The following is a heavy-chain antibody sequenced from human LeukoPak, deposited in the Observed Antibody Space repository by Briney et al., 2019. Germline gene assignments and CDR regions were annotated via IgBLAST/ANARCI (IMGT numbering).Heavy chain of an antibody. V-gene: IGHV3-33*01. Sequence: GGSLRLSCAASGYIFSNYGMHWVRQAPGKRLEWVAVIWNDGSETFHADSVKGRFRIARDNSKNTLYLQMNSLRAEDTAVYFCARDMGRAWYGPPDYWGQGTLVTVSS. CDR2: IWNDGSET. CDR1: GYIFSNYG. D-gene: IGHD6-13*01. J-gene: IGHJ4*02. CDR3: ARDMGRAWYGPPDY.